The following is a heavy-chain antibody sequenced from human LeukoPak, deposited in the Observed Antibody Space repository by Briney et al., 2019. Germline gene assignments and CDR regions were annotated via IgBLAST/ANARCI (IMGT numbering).Heavy chain of an antibody. CDR3: ARRNRAAAGVDY. CDR2: FYYSGST. J-gene: IGHJ4*02. Sequence: SETLSLTCTVSGXSIISSSYYWDWIRQPPGKGLDWIGSFYYSGSTYYNPSLKSRVTISVDTSKNQFSLKLSSVTAADTAVYYCARRNRAAAGVDYRGQGTLVTVSS. V-gene: IGHV4-39*01. CDR1: GXSIISSSYY. D-gene: IGHD6-13*01.